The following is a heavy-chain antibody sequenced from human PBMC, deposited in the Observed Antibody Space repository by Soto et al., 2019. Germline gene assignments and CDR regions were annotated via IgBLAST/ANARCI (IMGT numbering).Heavy chain of an antibody. V-gene: IGHV1-69*06. J-gene: IGHJ4*02. CDR2: VIPMSGSS. Sequence: QVQLVQSGAEVKKPGSSVKVSCKASGGTFSTYVISWVRQAPGQGLEWMGRVIPMSGSSNYAQKFQGRVTITADKDTSIAYMEVRSLRSEDTAVYYCAGTYDTSGDYPYYFEYWGQGTLVTVSS. CDR1: GGTFSTYV. CDR3: AGTYDTSGDYPYYFEY. D-gene: IGHD3-22*01.